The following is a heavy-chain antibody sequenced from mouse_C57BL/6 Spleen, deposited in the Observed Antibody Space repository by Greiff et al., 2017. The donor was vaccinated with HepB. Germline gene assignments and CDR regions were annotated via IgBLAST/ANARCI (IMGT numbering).Heavy chain of an antibody. CDR3: ARGRVTGSFAY. D-gene: IGHD4-1*01. Sequence: QVHVKQPGAELVKPGASVKLSCKASGYTFTSYWMHWVKQRPGQGLEWIGMIHPNSGSTNYNEKFKSKATLTVDKSSSTAYMQLSSLTSEDSAVYYCARGRVTGSFAYWGQGTLVTVSA. V-gene: IGHV1-64*01. CDR1: GYTFTSYW. CDR2: IHPNSGST. J-gene: IGHJ3*01.